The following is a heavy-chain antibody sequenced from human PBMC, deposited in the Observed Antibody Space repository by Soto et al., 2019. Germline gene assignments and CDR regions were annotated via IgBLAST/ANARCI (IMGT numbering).Heavy chain of an antibody. CDR1: GFTFSSYA. V-gene: IGHV3-23*01. Sequence: EVQLLESGGGLVQPGGSLRLSCAASGFTFSSYAMSWVRQAPGKGLEWVSAISGSGGSTYYADSVKGRFTISRDNSKNTLYLQMNSLRAEDTAVYYCAKDPPTRVPIYYYYGMDVWGQGTTVTVSS. CDR2: ISGSGGST. CDR3: AKDPPTRVPIYYYYGMDV. J-gene: IGHJ6*02. D-gene: IGHD1-1*01.